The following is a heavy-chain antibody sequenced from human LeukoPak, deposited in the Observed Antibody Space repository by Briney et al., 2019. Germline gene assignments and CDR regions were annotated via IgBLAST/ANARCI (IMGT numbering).Heavy chain of an antibody. CDR3: AKVDIVVVPAAMSAFDI. Sequence: GRSLRRSCAASGFTFSSYGMHWVRQAPGKGLEWVAVIWYDGSNKYYADSVKGRFTISRDNSKNTLYLQMNSLRAEDTAVYYCAKVDIVVVPAAMSAFDIWGQGTMVTVSS. D-gene: IGHD2-2*01. J-gene: IGHJ3*02. CDR1: GFTFSSYG. CDR2: IWYDGSNK. V-gene: IGHV3-33*06.